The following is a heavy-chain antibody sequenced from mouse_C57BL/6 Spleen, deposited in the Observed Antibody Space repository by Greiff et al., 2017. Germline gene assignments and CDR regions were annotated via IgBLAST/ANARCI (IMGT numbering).Heavy chain of an antibody. Sequence: VQLQQPGAELVMPGASVKLSCKASGYTFTSYWMHWVKQRPGQGLEWIGEIDPSDSYTNYNQKFKGKSTLTVDKSSSTAYMQLSSLTSEDSAVYYCARATTEGGFAYWGQGTLVTVS. J-gene: IGHJ3*01. CDR1: GYTFTSYW. V-gene: IGHV1-69*01. CDR2: IDPSDSYT. CDR3: ARATTEGGFAY. D-gene: IGHD1-1*01.